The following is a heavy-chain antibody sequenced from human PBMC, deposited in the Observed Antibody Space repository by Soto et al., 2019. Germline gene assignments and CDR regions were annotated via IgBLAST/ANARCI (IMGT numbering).Heavy chain of an antibody. CDR1: GFTFSSYA. J-gene: IGHJ4*02. CDR2: ISGSGGST. CDR3: AKGGRVTTVTTYGY. D-gene: IGHD4-17*01. V-gene: IGHV3-23*01. Sequence: EVQLLESGGGLVQPGGSLRLSCAASGFTFSSYAMSWVRQAPGKGLEWVSAISGSGGSTYYADSVKGRFTISRDNSKNTLYLQMNSLRAEDTDVYYCAKGGRVTTVTTYGYWGQGTLVTVSS.